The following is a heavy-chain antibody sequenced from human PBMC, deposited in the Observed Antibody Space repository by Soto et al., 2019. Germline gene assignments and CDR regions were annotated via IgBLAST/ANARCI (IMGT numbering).Heavy chain of an antibody. Sequence: GGSLRLSCAASGSTFSSYGMHWVRQAPGKGLEWVAVISYDGSNKYYADSVKGRFTISRDNSKNTLYLQMNSLRAEDTAVYYCAKSRGYSGYALVGEFDYWGQGTLVTVSS. D-gene: IGHD5-12*01. CDR2: ISYDGSNK. J-gene: IGHJ4*02. V-gene: IGHV3-30*18. CDR3: AKSRGYSGYALVGEFDY. CDR1: GSTFSSYG.